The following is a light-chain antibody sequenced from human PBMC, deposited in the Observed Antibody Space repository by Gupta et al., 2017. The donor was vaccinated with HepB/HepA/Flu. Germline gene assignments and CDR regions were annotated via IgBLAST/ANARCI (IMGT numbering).Light chain of an antibody. J-gene: IGLJ2*01. Sequence: SSVLTQPPSVSAAPGTTARITCGGNNIGSKSVHWYQQKPGQAPVLVVYDDSDRLSGIPERFSGSNSGNTATLTISRVEAGDEADYYCQVWDSSSDHVVFGGGTKLTGL. CDR3: QVWDSSSDHVV. CDR1: NIGSKS. CDR2: DDS. V-gene: IGLV3-21*03.